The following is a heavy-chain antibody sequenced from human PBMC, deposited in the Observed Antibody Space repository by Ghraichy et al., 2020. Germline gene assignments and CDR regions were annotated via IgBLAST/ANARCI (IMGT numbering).Heavy chain of an antibody. J-gene: IGHJ5*02. Sequence: SETLSLTCTVSGDSLNNYYWSWIRQAPGKGLEWIGSIYHNGRTKYNPSLKSRVTMSVDTSKNQFSLSLTSVTAADTAVFYCARDQEWRASSSGFDPWGLGTLVSVSP. CDR2: IYHNGRT. D-gene: IGHD2-2*01. CDR1: GDSLNNYY. V-gene: IGHV4-59*01. CDR3: ARDQEWRASSSGFDP.